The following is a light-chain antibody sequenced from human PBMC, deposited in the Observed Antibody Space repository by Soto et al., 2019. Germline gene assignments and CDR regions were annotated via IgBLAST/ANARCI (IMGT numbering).Light chain of an antibody. CDR3: CSYAGSSV. Sequence: QYVLTQPASVSGSPGQSITISCTGTSSDVGSYNLVSWYQQHPGKAPKLMIYEGSKRPSGVSNRFSGSKSGNTASLTISGLQAEDEADYYCCSYAGSSVFGTGTKVTVL. J-gene: IGLJ1*01. CDR2: EGS. CDR1: SSDVGSYNL. V-gene: IGLV2-23*01.